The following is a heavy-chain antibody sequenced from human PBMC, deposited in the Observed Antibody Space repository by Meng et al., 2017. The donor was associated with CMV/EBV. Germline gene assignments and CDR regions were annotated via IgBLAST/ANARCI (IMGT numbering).Heavy chain of an antibody. Sequence: GGSLRLSCAASGFTFSDYYMSWIRQAPGKGLEWVSSISSSSSYIYYADSVKGRFTISRDNAKNSLYLQMNSLRAEDTAVYYCARYEYYYDSSGYGYYFDYWGQGTLVTVSS. J-gene: IGHJ4*02. V-gene: IGHV3-11*06. CDR1: GFTFSDYY. CDR2: ISSSSSYI. D-gene: IGHD3-22*01. CDR3: ARYEYYYDSSGYGYYFDY.